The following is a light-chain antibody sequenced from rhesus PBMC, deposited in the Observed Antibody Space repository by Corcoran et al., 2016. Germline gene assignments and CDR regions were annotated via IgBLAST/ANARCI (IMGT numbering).Light chain of an antibody. CDR2: SAK. Sequence: EIVMTQSPATLPLSPGETATLPSRASQSVGSYLAWYQQKLGQAPKLLLHSAKFRATDIPDRFSGSGSMTDFTLTNCSLMPENIGFYPYHQYNDLLFTFVGGTKVDIK. J-gene: IGKJ4*01. CDR1: QSVGSY. CDR3: HQYNDLLFT. V-gene: IGKV3-40*01.